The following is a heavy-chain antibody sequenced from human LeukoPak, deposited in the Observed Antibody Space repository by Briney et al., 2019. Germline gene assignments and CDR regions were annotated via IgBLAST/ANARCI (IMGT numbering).Heavy chain of an antibody. CDR3: ARACGGDCYAFDY. D-gene: IGHD2-21*02. Sequence: GGSLRLSCAASGFTFSSYNMNWVRQAPGKGLEWVSSITSSSSHIYYADSVKGRFTISRGNAKNSLYLQMNSLRAEDTAVYYCARACGGDCYAFDYWGQGTLVTVSS. V-gene: IGHV3-21*01. CDR2: ITSSSSHI. CDR1: GFTFSSYN. J-gene: IGHJ4*02.